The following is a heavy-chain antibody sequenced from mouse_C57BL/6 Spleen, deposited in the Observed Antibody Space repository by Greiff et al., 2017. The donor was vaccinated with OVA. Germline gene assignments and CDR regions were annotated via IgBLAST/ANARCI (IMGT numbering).Heavy chain of an antibody. CDR1: GYTFTDYY. CDR3: ARGDGSSYEGYFDV. Sequence: EVQLQQSGPELVKPGASVKISCKASGYTFTDYYMNWVKQSHGKSLEWIGDINPNNGGTSYNQKFKGKATLTVDKSSSTAYMELRSLTSEDSAVYYCARGDGSSYEGYFDVWGTGTTVTVSS. CDR2: INPNNGGT. J-gene: IGHJ1*03. V-gene: IGHV1-26*01. D-gene: IGHD1-1*01.